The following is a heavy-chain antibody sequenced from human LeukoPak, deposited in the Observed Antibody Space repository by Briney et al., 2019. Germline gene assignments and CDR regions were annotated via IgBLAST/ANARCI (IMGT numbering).Heavy chain of an antibody. CDR1: GGSISSYY. CDR3: ARDRTETTDPYDYYYYMDV. J-gene: IGHJ6*03. CDR2: LSSSGSP. V-gene: IGHV4-4*07. D-gene: IGHD4-17*01. Sequence: PSETLSLTCTVSGGSISSYYWTWIRQPAGKGLEWIGRLSSSGSPNYNPSLKSRVTMSLDTSRDQFSLKLSSVTAADTAVYYCARDRTETTDPYDYYYYMDVWGKGTTVTISS.